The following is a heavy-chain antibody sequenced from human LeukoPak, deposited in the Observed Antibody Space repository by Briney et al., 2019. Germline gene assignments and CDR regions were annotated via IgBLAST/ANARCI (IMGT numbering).Heavy chain of an antibody. CDR1: GFTFNTYT. CDR2: ISYDESNK. V-gene: IGHV3-30-3*01. CDR3: ARRGSSGCFDY. J-gene: IGHJ4*02. D-gene: IGHD6-19*01. Sequence: GGSLRLSCAASGFTFNTYTIYWVRQAPGKGLEWVAVISYDESNKYYADSVKGRFTISRDNSKNTLYLRMNSLRAEDTAVYYCARRGSSGCFDYWGQGTLVTVSS.